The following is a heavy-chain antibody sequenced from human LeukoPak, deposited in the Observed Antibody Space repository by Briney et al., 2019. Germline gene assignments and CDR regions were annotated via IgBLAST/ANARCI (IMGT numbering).Heavy chain of an antibody. CDR3: AREGGYDSSGYYYGSLVY. D-gene: IGHD3-22*01. J-gene: IGHJ4*02. CDR1: GYTFTGYY. Sequence: ASVKVSCRASGYTFTGYYMHWVRQAPGQGLEWMGRINPNSGGTSYAQKFQGRVTMTRDTSISTAYMELSRLRSDDTAVYYCAREGGYDSSGYYYGSLVYWGQGTLVTVSS. CDR2: INPNSGGT. V-gene: IGHV1-2*06.